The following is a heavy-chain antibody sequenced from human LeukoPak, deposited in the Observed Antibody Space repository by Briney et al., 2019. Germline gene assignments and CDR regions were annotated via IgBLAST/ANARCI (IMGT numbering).Heavy chain of an antibody. J-gene: IGHJ3*02. V-gene: IGHV4-39*02. CDR3: ARDSVHDAFDI. D-gene: IGHD3-10*01. Sequence: SETLSLTCTVSGGSISSSSYYWGWIRQPPGKGLEWIGSIYYSGSTYYNPSLKSRVTISVDTSKNQFSLKLSSVTAADTAVYYCARDSVHDAFDIWGQGTMVTVSS. CDR1: GGSISSSSYY. CDR2: IYYSGST.